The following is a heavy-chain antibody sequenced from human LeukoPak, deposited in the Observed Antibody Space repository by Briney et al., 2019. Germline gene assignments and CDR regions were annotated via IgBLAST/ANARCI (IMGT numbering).Heavy chain of an antibody. CDR1: GFTFSSYG. V-gene: IGHV3-23*01. CDR3: ARGDYYDSSGYGY. CDR2: ISGSGGST. Sequence: PGGSLRLSCAASGFTFSSYGMSWVRQAPGKGLEWVSAISGSGGSTYYADSVKGRFTISRDNSKNSLYLQMNSLRAEDTAVYYCARGDYYDSSGYGYWGQGTLVTVSS. J-gene: IGHJ4*02. D-gene: IGHD3-22*01.